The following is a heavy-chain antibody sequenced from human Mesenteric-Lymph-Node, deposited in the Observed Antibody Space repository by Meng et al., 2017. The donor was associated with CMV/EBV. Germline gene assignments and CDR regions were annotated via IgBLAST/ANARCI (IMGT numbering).Heavy chain of an antibody. Sequence: GESLKISCAASGFTVSSNYMSWVRQAPGKGLVWVSRINSDGSSTSYADSVKGRFTISRDNAKNTLYLQMNSLRAEDTAVYYCARDLAAGTFDPWGQGTLVTVSS. CDR2: INSDGSST. V-gene: IGHV3-74*01. J-gene: IGHJ5*02. CDR1: GFTVSSNY. CDR3: ARDLAAGTFDP. D-gene: IGHD6-13*01.